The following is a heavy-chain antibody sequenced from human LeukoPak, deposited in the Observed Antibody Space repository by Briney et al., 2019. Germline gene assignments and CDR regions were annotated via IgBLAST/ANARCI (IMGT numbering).Heavy chain of an antibody. J-gene: IGHJ4*02. V-gene: IGHV3-23*01. CDR1: GFTFSSYA. CDR3: ANSPGAVTAYFDY. Sequence: QPGGSLRLSCAASGFTFSSYAMSWVRQAPGKGLEWFSAISGSGGSTCYADSVKGRFTISRDNSKNTLYLQMNSLRAEDTAVYYCANSPGAVTAYFDYWGPGTLVTVSS. D-gene: IGHD2-21*02. CDR2: ISGSGGST.